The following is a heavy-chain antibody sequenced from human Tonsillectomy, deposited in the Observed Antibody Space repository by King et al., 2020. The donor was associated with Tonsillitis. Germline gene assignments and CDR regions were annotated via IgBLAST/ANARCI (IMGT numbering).Heavy chain of an antibody. V-gene: IGHV1-18*04. CDR1: GYTFTSYG. CDR3: ARAFNYSDSSVYLYYFDY. J-gene: IGHJ4*02. Sequence: QLVQSGAEVKKPGASVKVSCKASGYTFTSYGISWVRQAPGQGLEWMGWISVYNGNTNYAQKFQGRVTMTTDTSTSTAYMELRSLRSDDKAVYYCARAFNYSDSSVYLYYFDYWGQGTLVTVSS. CDR2: ISVYNGNT. D-gene: IGHD3-22*01.